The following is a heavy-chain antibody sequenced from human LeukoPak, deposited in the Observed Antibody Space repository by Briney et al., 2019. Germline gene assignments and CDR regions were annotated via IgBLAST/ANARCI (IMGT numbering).Heavy chain of an antibody. CDR3: ARVHHDYYDSSGYPNWFDP. CDR1: GFTVSSNY. V-gene: IGHV3-53*01. CDR2: IYSGGST. J-gene: IGHJ5*02. Sequence: TGGSLRLSCAASGFTVSSNYMSWVRQAPGKGLEWVSVIYSGGSTYYADSVKGRFTISRDNSKNTLYLQMNSLRAEDTAVYYCARVHHDYYDSSGYPNWFDPWGQGTLVTVSS. D-gene: IGHD3-22*01.